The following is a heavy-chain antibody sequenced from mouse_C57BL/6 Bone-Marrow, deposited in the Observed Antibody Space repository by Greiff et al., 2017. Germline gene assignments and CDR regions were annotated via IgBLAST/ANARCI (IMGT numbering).Heavy chain of an antibody. D-gene: IGHD2-4*01. J-gene: IGHJ2*01. Sequence: VQLQQSGAELVKPGASVKLSCKASGYIFTEYTIHWVKQRSGQGIEWIGWFYPGSGSIKYNERFTDKATLTADKSSNPVDMELSRLTSEDSAVYFVARHERYYDYEGYFDYGGQGTTLTVSS. V-gene: IGHV1-62-2*01. CDR2: FYPGSGSI. CDR1: GYIFTEYT. CDR3: ARHERYYDYEGYFDY.